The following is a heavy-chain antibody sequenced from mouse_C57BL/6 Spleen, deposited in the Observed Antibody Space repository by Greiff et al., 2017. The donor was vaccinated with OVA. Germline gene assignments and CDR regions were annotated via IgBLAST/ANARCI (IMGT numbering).Heavy chain of an antibody. Sequence: EVQRVESGAELVRPGSSVKMSCKTSGYTFTSYGINWVKQRPGQGLEWIGYIYIGNGYTEYNEKFKGKATLTSDTSSSTAYMQLSSRTSEDSAIDVCARQGYGNYDYAMDYWGQGTSVTVSS. D-gene: IGHD2-1*01. CDR1: GYTFTSYG. CDR2: IYIGNGYT. V-gene: IGHV1-58*01. J-gene: IGHJ4*01. CDR3: ARQGYGNYDYAMDY.